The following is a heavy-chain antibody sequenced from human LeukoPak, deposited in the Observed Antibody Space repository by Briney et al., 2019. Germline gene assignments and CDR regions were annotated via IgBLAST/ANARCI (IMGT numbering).Heavy chain of an antibody. CDR1: GYTFTGYY. Sequence: ASVKVSRTASGYTFTGYYMHWVRQAPGQGLEWMGWINPNSGGTNYAQNFQGRVTMTRDTSISTASLDLISLRSDDTAVYYCARDYTITGWLDYWGQGTLVTVSS. CDR3: ARDYTITGWLDY. V-gene: IGHV1-2*02. J-gene: IGHJ4*02. D-gene: IGHD3-10*01. CDR2: INPNSGGT.